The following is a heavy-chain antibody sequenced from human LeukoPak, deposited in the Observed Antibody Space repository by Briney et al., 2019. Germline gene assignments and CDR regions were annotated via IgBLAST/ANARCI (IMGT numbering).Heavy chain of an antibody. CDR3: AKDRQAWNNYGYLIDDY. J-gene: IGHJ4*02. CDR2: IRFDGSDK. D-gene: IGHD1/OR15-1a*01. CDR1: GITFSNYG. Sequence: GGSLRLSCAASGITFSNYGMHWVRQAPGKGLEWVAFIRFDGSDKYYADSVKGRFGISRDNSKNTLYLQMNSLRGDDTAVYYCAKDRQAWNNYGYLIDDYWGQGTLVTVSS. V-gene: IGHV3-30*02.